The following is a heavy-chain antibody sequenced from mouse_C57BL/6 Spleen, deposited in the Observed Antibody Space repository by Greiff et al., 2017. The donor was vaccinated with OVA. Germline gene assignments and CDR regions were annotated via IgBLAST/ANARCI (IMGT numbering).Heavy chain of an antibody. CDR1: GYTFTSYW. CDR3: ARGTGTEDWFAY. V-gene: IGHV1-52*01. CDR2: IDPSDSET. D-gene: IGHD4-1*01. Sequence: QVQLQQPGAELVRPGSSVKLSCKASGYTFTSYWMHWVKQRPIQGLEWIGNIDPSDSETNYNQKFKDKATLTVDKSSSTAYMQLSSLTSEDSAVYYCARGTGTEDWFAYWGQGTLVTVSA. J-gene: IGHJ3*01.